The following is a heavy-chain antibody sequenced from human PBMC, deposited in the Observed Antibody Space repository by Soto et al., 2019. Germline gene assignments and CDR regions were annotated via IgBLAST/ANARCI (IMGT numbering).Heavy chain of an antibody. CDR3: VRWLYFDASGPALDY. CDR2: ISSNGDKT. Sequence: EVQLVESGGDLVQPGGSLRLSCLASDFTFNSFAMHWVRQAPGKGLEYVSAISSNGDKTYYADSVKGRFTLSRDNSKNTLFLHMSSLRLEDTAVYYCVRWLYFDASGPALDYWGQGTLVTVAS. J-gene: IGHJ4*02. D-gene: IGHD3-16*01. V-gene: IGHV3-64D*06. CDR1: DFTFNSFA.